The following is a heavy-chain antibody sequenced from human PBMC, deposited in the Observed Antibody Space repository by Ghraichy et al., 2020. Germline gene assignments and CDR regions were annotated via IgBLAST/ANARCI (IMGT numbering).Heavy chain of an antibody. CDR2: INPNSGGT. CDR1: GYTFTGYY. CDR3: ARTLSSGYYYVGFAPGYFDY. D-gene: IGHD3-22*01. Sequence: ASVKVSCKASGYTFTGYYMHWVRQAPGQGLEWMGWINPNSGGTNYAQKFQGRVTMTRDTSISTAYMELSRLRSDDTAVYYCARTLSSGYYYVGFAPGYFDYWGQGTLVTVSS. J-gene: IGHJ4*02. V-gene: IGHV1-2*02.